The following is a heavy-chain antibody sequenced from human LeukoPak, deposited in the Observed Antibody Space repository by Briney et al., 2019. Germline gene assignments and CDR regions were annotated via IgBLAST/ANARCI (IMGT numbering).Heavy chain of an antibody. V-gene: IGHV3-74*01. J-gene: IGHJ4*02. D-gene: IGHD5-24*01. Sequence: GGSLRLSCAASGSTFSNYWMHWVRQAPGKGLVWVSRITMDGSITSYADSVEGRFIISRDNAKSTLYLQMNSLRAESTAVYYCAREYGYNTAHFDYWGQGTLVTVSS. CDR3: AREYGYNTAHFDY. CDR1: GSTFSNYW. CDR2: ITMDGSIT.